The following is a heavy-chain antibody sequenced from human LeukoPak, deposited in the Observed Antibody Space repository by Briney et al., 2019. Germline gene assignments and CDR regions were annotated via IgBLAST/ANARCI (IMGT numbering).Heavy chain of an antibody. CDR3: ARVETATKTHYYYYYMDV. CDR1: GYTFTGYY. V-gene: IGHV1-2*06. Sequence: GASVKVSCKASGYTFTGYYMHWVRQAPGQGLEWMGRINPNSGGTNYAQKFQGRVTMTRDTSISTAYMELSRLRSDDTAVYYCARVETATKTHYYYYYMDVWGKGTTVTVSS. D-gene: IGHD5-24*01. J-gene: IGHJ6*03. CDR2: INPNSGGT.